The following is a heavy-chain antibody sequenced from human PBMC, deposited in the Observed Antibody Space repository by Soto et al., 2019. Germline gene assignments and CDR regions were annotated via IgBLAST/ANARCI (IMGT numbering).Heavy chain of an antibody. V-gene: IGHV3-21*01. Sequence: GGSLRLSCAASGFTFSSYSMNWVRQAPGKGLEWVSSISSSSSYIYYADSVKGRFTISRDNAKNSLYLQMNSLRAEDTAVYYCAKEGGPSGFFFSTRCRYYGMDCRGQGTTVTLSS. CDR1: GFTFSSYS. CDR2: ISSSSSYI. CDR3: AKEGGPSGFFFSTRCRYYGMDC. D-gene: IGHD2-2*01. J-gene: IGHJ6*02.